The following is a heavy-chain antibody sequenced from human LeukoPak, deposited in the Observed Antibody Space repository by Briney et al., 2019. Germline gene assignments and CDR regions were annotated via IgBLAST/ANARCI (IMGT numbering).Heavy chain of an antibody. CDR3: ARGGSYGYRGLYN. D-gene: IGHD5-18*01. CDR2: INPNSGGT. Sequence: ASVKVSCKASGYTFTGYYMHWVRQATGQGLEWMGWINPNSGGTNYAQKFQGRVTMTRDTSISTAYMELSRLRSDDTAVYYCARGGSYGYRGLYNWGQGTLVTVSS. V-gene: IGHV1-2*02. J-gene: IGHJ4*02. CDR1: GYTFTGYY.